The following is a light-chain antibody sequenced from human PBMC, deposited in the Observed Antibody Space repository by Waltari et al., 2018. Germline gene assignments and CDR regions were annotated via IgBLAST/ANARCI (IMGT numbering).Light chain of an antibody. J-gene: IGKJ5*01. CDR2: DAS. CDR3: QQRSKWPPSIT. V-gene: IGKV3-11*01. CDR1: QSVSSY. Sequence: EIVLTQSPATLSLSPGERATLSCRASQSVSSYLAWYQQKPGQAPRLHIYDASNRATGIPARFSGSGAGTDFTLSISSLEPEDFAVYYCQQRSKWPPSITFGQGTRLEIK.